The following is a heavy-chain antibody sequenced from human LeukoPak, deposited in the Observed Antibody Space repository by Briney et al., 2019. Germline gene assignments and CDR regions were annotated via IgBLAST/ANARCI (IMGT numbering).Heavy chain of an antibody. D-gene: IGHD1-26*01. CDR3: ARDRGGYSGRSYFDY. J-gene: IGHJ4*02. CDR2: ISAYNGNT. V-gene: IGHV1-18*01. CDR1: GYTFTSYG. Sequence: ASVKVSCKASGYTFTSYGISWVRQAPGQGLEWMGWISAYNGNTNYAQKLQGRVTMTTNTSTTTAHMELRSLRSDDTAVYYCARDRGGYSGRSYFDYWGQGTLVTASS.